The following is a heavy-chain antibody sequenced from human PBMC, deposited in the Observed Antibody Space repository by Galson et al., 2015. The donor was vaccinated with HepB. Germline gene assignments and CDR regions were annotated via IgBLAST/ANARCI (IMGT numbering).Heavy chain of an antibody. CDR2: ISARGGST. CDR3: AKDMFSEHSSGWFV. V-gene: IGHV3-23*01. Sequence: SLRLSCAASGFTFSNYGMTWVRQAPGKGLEWVSVISARGGSTYYADSVKGRFTISRDNSKYTLDLQMNSLRAEDTAVYYCAKDMFSEHSSGWFVWGQGTLVTVSS. D-gene: IGHD6-19*01. CDR1: GFTFSNYG. J-gene: IGHJ4*02.